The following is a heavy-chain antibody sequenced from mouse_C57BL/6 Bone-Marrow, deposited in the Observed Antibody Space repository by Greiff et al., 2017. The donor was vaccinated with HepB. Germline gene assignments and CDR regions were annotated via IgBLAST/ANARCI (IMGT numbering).Heavy chain of an antibody. V-gene: IGHV1-81*01. CDR2: IYPRSGNT. J-gene: IGHJ4*01. CDR3: ARAGTTVHYYAMDY. CDR1: GYTFTSYG. Sequence: VQLQQSGAELARPGASVKLSCKASGYTFTSYGISWVKQRTGQGLEWIGEIYPRSGNTYYNEKFKGKATLTADKSSSTAYMELRSLKSEDSAVYFCARAGTTVHYYAMDYWGQGTSVTVSS. D-gene: IGHD1-1*01.